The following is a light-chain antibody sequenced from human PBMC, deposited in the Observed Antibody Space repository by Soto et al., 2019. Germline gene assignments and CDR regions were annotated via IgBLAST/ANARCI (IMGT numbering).Light chain of an antibody. CDR2: DAS. J-gene: IGKJ2*01. CDR3: QQYDDLPRT. CDR1: QDISNN. Sequence: DIQMTQSPSSLSASVGDRVTITCQASQDISNNLHWYQVKPGKAPKLLLYDASNLETGVPSRFSGSGSGTDFTFIINRLQPEDVAKYYCQQYDDLPRTFGQGTKLQIK. V-gene: IGKV1-33*01.